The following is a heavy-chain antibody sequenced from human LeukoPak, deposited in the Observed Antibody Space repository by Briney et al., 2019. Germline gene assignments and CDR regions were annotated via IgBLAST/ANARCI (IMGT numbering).Heavy chain of an antibody. D-gene: IGHD1-26*01. J-gene: IGHJ4*02. CDR2: ISAYNGNT. CDR3: ARTEWELPSLRDFDY. CDR1: GYTFSSYG. Sequence: ASVTVSCKASGYTFSSYGISWVRQAPGQGLEWMGWISAYNGNTNYAQKLQGRVSMTTDTSTSTAYMELRSLRSDDTAVYYCARTEWELPSLRDFDYWGQGTLVTVSS. V-gene: IGHV1-18*01.